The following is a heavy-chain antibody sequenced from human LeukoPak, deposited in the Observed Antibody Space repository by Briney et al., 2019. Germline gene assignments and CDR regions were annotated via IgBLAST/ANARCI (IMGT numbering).Heavy chain of an antibody. J-gene: IGHJ4*02. Sequence: GGSLRLSCAASGFTFSSYGMHWVRQAPGKGLEWVAVISYDGSNKYYADSVRGRFTISRDNSKNTLYLQMNSLRAEDTAVYYCTKRNRRTIAVDYFDYWGQGTLVTASS. CDR3: TKRNRRTIAVDYFDY. CDR1: GFTFSSYG. V-gene: IGHV3-30*18. CDR2: ISYDGSNK. D-gene: IGHD6-19*01.